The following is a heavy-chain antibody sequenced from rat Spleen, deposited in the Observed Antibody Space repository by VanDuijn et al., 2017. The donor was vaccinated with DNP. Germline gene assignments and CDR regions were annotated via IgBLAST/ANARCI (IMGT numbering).Heavy chain of an antibody. CDR1: GFTFSNYY. CDR2: ISTSGSRT. V-gene: IGHV5-25*01. J-gene: IGHJ1*01. CDR3: ARHGTTVYWYFDF. Sequence: EVQLVESGGGLVQPGRSLKLSCAASGFTFSNYYMAWVRQAPKKGLEWVATISTSGSRTYYPDSVKGRFTISRDNAKSSLYLQMNSLKSEDTATYYCARHGTTVYWYFDFWGPGTMVTVSS. D-gene: IGHD1-10*01.